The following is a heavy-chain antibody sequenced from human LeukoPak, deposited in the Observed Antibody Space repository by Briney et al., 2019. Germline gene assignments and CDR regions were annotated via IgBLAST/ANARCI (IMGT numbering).Heavy chain of an antibody. D-gene: IGHD5-12*01. CDR2: ISYDGSNK. CDR1: GFTFSSYG. CDR3: AKDRYSTHNWFDP. V-gene: IGHV3-30*18. J-gene: IGHJ5*02. Sequence: GGSLRLSCAASGFTFSSYGMHWVRQAPGKGLEWVAIISYDGSNKYYADSVKGRFTISRDNSKNTLYMQMNSLRTEDTAVYYCAKDRYSTHNWFDPWGQGTLVTVSS.